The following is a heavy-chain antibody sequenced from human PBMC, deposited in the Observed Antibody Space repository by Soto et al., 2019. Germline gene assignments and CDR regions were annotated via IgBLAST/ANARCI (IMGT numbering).Heavy chain of an antibody. CDR2: ISAYNGNP. CDR1: GYTFISYG. Sequence: QVQLVQSGAEVKKPGASVKVSCKASGYTFISYGISWVRQAPGQGLEWMGWISAYNGNPKYAQKLQGRVTMTTDTSTRTAYMELRSLRSDDKAVYYCARDLDDYVWGSYPSPDSFDIWGQGTMVTVSS. CDR3: ARDLDDYVWGSYPSPDSFDI. D-gene: IGHD3-16*02. J-gene: IGHJ3*02. V-gene: IGHV1-18*01.